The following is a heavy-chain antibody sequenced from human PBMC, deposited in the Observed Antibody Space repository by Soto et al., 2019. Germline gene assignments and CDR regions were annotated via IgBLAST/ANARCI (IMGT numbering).Heavy chain of an antibody. Sequence: PGGSLRLSCAASGFTFSSYAMHWVRQAPGKGLEWVAVISYDGSNKYYADSVKGRFTISRDNSKNTLYLQMNSLRAEDTAVYYCARDVKDYYGMDVWGQGTTVTVSS. J-gene: IGHJ6*02. V-gene: IGHV3-30-3*01. CDR2: ISYDGSNK. CDR3: ARDVKDYYGMDV. CDR1: GFTFSSYA.